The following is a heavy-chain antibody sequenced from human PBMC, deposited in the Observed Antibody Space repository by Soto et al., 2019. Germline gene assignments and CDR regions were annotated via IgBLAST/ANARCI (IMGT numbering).Heavy chain of an antibody. CDR2: IHTAKGNT. D-gene: IGHD1-7*01. J-gene: IGHJ5*02. Sequence: ASMKGSCTASGYTFTNNFIHCLRQSPFPTLEWMGLIHTAKGNTKYSQKFEARVTLTRDTAASTAYMELNSLRSDDTAVYYCARDPIWTYTWNYARLNYLDPWGQGTLVTVSS. V-gene: IGHV1-3*04. CDR1: GYTFTNNF. CDR3: ARDPIWTYTWNYARLNYLDP.